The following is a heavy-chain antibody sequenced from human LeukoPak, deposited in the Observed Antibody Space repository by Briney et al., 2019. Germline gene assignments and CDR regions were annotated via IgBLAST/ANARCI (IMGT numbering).Heavy chain of an antibody. CDR2: INAYNGKT. CDR1: GYTFINFA. J-gene: IGHJ4*02. D-gene: IGHD6-13*01. V-gene: IGHV1-3*01. Sequence: ASVKVSCKASGYTFINFAINWGRQAPGQRPEWMGWINAYNGKTKYSQKFQDRVTITRDTSASTAYLELTSLTSEGTAVYYCARGPRAAADDYWGQGSLVTASS. CDR3: ARGPRAAADDY.